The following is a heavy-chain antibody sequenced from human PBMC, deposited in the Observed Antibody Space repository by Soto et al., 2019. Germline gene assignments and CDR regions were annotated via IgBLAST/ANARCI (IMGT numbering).Heavy chain of an antibody. Sequence: KQSQTLSLTCAISGDSVSSNSAAWNWIRQSPSRGLEWLGRTYYRSKWYNDYAVSVKSRITINPATSKNQFSLQLNSVTPEDTAVYYCARVHYYGSGSSFAEDYYGMDVWGQGTTVTVSS. CDR1: GDSVSSNSAA. J-gene: IGHJ6*02. V-gene: IGHV6-1*01. CDR3: ARVHYYGSGSSFAEDYYGMDV. D-gene: IGHD3-10*01. CDR2: TYYRSKWYN.